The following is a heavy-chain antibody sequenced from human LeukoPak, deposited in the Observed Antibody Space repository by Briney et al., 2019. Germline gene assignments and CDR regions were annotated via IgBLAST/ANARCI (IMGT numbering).Heavy chain of an antibody. CDR1: GYTFTSYD. V-gene: IGHV1-8*01. D-gene: IGHD3-22*01. J-gene: IGHJ4*02. CDR3: ARVPYYDSSGYYYEPFDY. Sequence: GASVKVSCKASGYTFTSYDINWVRQATGQGLEWMGWMNPNSGNTGYAQKFQGRVTMTRNTSISTAYTELSSLRSEDTAVYYCARVPYYDSSGYYYEPFDYWGQGTLVTVSS. CDR2: MNPNSGNT.